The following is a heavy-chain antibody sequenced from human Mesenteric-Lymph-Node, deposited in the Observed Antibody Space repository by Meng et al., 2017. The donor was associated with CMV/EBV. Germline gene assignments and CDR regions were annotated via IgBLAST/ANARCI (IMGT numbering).Heavy chain of an antibody. D-gene: IGHD3/OR15-3a*01. J-gene: IGHJ6*02. Sequence: GESLKISCAASESTFTSYAMHWVRLAPGKGPELVAAISYDGSNKYYADSVEGRFSISRDNSVNTLYLQMNSLRGEDTAVYCCTRPTLYTYGFPTNHYFGMDVWGQGTKVTVSS. CDR2: ISYDGSNK. CDR3: TRPTLYTYGFPTNHYFGMDV. V-gene: IGHV3-30-3*01. CDR1: ESTFTSYA.